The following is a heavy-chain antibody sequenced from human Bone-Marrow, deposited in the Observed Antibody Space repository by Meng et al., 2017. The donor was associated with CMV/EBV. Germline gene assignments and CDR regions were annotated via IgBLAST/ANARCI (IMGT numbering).Heavy chain of an antibody. CDR2: ISSSGTYI. CDR3: ASDSSGSVAFDV. CDR1: GFSFSGNS. J-gene: IGHJ3*01. D-gene: IGHD3-22*01. Sequence: GESLKISCAASGFSFSGNSMNWVRQAPGKGLEWVSSISSSGTYIYYTDSVKGRFAVSRDNAKNSLYLQMNSLRAEDTAVYYCASDSSGSVAFDVWGQGKMVTVSS. V-gene: IGHV3-21*01.